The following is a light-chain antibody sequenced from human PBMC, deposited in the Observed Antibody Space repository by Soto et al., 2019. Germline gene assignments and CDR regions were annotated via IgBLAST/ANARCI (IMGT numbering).Light chain of an antibody. CDR2: DNN. Sequence: QSVLPQPPSVSAAPGQTVTISCSGSSSNIGNNYVSWYQQLPGTAPKLLIYDNNKRPSGIPDRFSGSKSGTSATLGITGLQTGDEADYYCGTWDSSLSAGGVVFGGGTKVTVL. CDR3: GTWDSSLSAGGVV. V-gene: IGLV1-51*01. CDR1: SSNIGNNY. J-gene: IGLJ2*01.